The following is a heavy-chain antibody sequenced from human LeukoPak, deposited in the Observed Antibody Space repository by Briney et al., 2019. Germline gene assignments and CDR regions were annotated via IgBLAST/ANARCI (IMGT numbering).Heavy chain of an antibody. V-gene: IGHV3-20*04. D-gene: IGHD3-16*01. CDR3: ARGISVMITFVGANDY. Sequence: GSLRLSCAASGFTLDEHGMSWVRQAPGKGLEWVSGINWNGGSTGYADSVKGRFTISRDNAKNSLYLQMNSLRAEDTALYYCARGISVMITFVGANDYWGQGTLVTVSS. J-gene: IGHJ4*02. CDR1: GFTLDEHG. CDR2: INWNGGST.